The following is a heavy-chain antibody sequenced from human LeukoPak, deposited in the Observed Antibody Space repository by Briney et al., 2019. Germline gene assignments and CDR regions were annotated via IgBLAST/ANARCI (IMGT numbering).Heavy chain of an antibody. CDR2: IYHSGST. Sequence: SETLSLTCAVSGYSISSGYYWGWIRQPPGKGLEWIGSIYHSGSTYYNPSLKSRVTISVDTSKNQFSLKLSSVTAADTSVYYCARVPGYCSGGSCFATYFQHWGQGTLVTVSS. CDR1: GYSISSGYY. D-gene: IGHD2-15*01. CDR3: ARVPGYCSGGSCFATYFQH. V-gene: IGHV4-38-2*01. J-gene: IGHJ1*01.